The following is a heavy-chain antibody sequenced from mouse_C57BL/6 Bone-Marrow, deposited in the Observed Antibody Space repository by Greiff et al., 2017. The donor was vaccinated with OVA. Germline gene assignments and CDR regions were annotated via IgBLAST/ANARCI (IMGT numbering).Heavy chain of an antibody. Sequence: QVQLKESGAELVRPGASVKLSCKASGYTFTDYYINWVKQRPGQGLEWIARIYPGSGNTYYNEKFKGKATLTAEKSSSTAYMQLSSLTSEDSAVYFCARKGWFFDYWGQGTTLTVSS. V-gene: IGHV1-76*01. CDR2: IYPGSGNT. J-gene: IGHJ2*01. CDR1: GYTFTDYY. CDR3: ARKGWFFDY. D-gene: IGHD3-3*01.